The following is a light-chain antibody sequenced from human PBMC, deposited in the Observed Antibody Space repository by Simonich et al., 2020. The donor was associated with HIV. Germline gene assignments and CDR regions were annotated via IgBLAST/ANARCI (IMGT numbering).Light chain of an antibody. V-gene: IGLV2-23*01. J-gene: IGLJ3*02. CDR1: SSAVGSHNL. CDR3: CSYADGVV. CDR2: VGS. Sequence: QSSLTQPASVSGSPGQSITISCPGTSSAVGSHNLVFWYQQHPGKAPKIMFYVGSKRPSGGSNRFSGSKSGTTASLTISGLQAEDEADYYCCSYADGVVFGGGTKLTVL.